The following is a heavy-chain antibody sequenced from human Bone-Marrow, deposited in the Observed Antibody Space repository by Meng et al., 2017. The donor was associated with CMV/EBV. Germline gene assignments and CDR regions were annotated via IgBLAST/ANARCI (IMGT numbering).Heavy chain of an antibody. CDR1: GFAFRSYW. CDR3: AGGFGFDY. D-gene: IGHD3-16*01. CDR2: INSDGSRT. V-gene: IGHV3-74*01. J-gene: IGHJ4*02. Sequence: LRVSCAASGFAFRSYWMRWVRRAPGRGLVWVSRINSDGSRTTYADSVKGRFTISRDNAKNTLYLQMNSLRAEDTAVYYCAGGFGFDYWGQGTLVTVSS.